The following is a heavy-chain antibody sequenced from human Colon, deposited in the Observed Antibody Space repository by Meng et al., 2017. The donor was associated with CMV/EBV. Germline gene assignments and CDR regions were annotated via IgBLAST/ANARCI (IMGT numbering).Heavy chain of an antibody. CDR1: GFLLRTPEVG. V-gene: IGHV2-5*02. CDR3: AHGRGWLTDY. D-gene: IGHD6-19*01. J-gene: IGHJ4*02. Sequence: QTTVKESGPTLVKPTQTRTLTCTFSGFLLRTPEVGVHWIRQPPGKALEWLALIYWDDDNQFRPSLKNRITITKDTSKNQVVLTMTNMDPVDTATYYCAHGRGWLTDYWGQGTLVTVSS. CDR2: IYWDDDN.